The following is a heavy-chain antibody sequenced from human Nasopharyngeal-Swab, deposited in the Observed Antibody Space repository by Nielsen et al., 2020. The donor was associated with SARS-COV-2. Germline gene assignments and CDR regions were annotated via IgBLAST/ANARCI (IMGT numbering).Heavy chain of an antibody. CDR2: IYFSWNP. D-gene: IGHD3-9*01. Sequence: IRQPPGKGLEWLGYIYFSWNPYYHPSIKSRVTMSVDTSRMQFSLKLESVTAADTAVYYFARGVMDVERYHNIMTGYFFDPWGQGTLVTVSS. V-gene: IGHV4-30-4*01. J-gene: IGHJ5*02. CDR3: ARGVMDVERYHNIMTGYFFDP.